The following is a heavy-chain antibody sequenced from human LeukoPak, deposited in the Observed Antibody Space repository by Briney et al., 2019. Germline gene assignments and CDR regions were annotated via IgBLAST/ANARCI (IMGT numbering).Heavy chain of an antibody. CDR2: INHSGST. CDR1: GGSFSGYY. CDR3: ARRSGSYQGGYFDY. Sequence: SETLSLTCAVYGGSFSGYYWSWIRQPPGKGLEWIGEINHSGSTNYNPSLKSRVTISVDTSKNQFSLKLSSVTAADTAVYYCARRSGSYQGGYFDYWGQGTLVTVSS. J-gene: IGHJ4*02. D-gene: IGHD1-26*01. V-gene: IGHV4-34*01.